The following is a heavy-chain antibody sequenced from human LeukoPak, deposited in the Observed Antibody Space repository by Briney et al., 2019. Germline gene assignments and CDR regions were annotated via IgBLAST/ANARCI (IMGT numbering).Heavy chain of an antibody. CDR2: INPNSGGT. J-gene: IGHJ4*02. D-gene: IGHD6-19*01. CDR3: ARDPVSLGIAVAGNDY. CDR1: GYTFTGYY. V-gene: IGHV1-2*02. Sequence: ASVKISCKASGYTFTGYYMHWVRQAPGQGLEWMGWINPNSGGTNYAQKFQGRVTMTRDTSISTAYMGLSRLRSDDTAVYYCARDPVSLGIAVAGNDYWGQGTLVTVSS.